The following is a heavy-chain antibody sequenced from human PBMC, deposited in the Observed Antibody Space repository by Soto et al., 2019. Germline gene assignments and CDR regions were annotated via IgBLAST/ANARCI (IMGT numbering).Heavy chain of an antibody. J-gene: IGHJ6*02. CDR1: GGTFSSYA. Sequence: ASVKVSCKASGGTFSSYAISWVRQAPGQGLEWMGGIIPIFGTANYAQKFQGRVTITADESTSTAYMELSSLRSEDTAVYYCARAPANLRLRPLKFSSFGMDVWGQGTTVTVSS. CDR2: IIPIFGTA. CDR3: ARAPANLRLRPLKFSSFGMDV. D-gene: IGHD2-2*01. V-gene: IGHV1-69*13.